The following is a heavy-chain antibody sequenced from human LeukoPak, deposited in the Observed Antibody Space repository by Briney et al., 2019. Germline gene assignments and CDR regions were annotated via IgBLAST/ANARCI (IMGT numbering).Heavy chain of an antibody. CDR1: GXXFIXYT. J-gene: IGHJ4*02. V-gene: IGHV7-4-1*02. Sequence: XXXGXXFIXYTMNWVRQAPGQGLEWMGWINTNTGNPTYAQGVTGRYVFSLDTSVSTAYLQIRRLKDGDTAVYLCARNSIFGVIWDWGQGTLVTVSS. D-gene: IGHD3-3*01. CDR3: ARNSIFGVIWD. CDR2: INTNTGNP.